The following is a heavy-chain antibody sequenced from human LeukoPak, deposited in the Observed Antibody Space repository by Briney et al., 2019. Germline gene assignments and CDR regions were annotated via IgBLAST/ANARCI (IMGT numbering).Heavy chain of an antibody. J-gene: IGHJ6*02. CDR1: GFTFSSYS. D-gene: IGHD3-3*01. CDR2: ISSSSSTI. Sequence: GGSLRLSCAASGFTFSSYSMNWVRQAPGKGLEWVSYISSSSSTIYYADSVKGRFTISRDNAKNSLYLQMNSLRDEDTAVYYCARDIQEKYYDFWSGGGYYYCGMDVWGQGTTVTVSS. V-gene: IGHV3-48*02. CDR3: ARDIQEKYYDFWSGGGYYYCGMDV.